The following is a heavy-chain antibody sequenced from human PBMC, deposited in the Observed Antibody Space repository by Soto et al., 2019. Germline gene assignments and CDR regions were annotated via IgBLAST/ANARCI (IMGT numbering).Heavy chain of an antibody. CDR2: IGYSGST. Sequence: PSETLSLTCTVSGVSVDSGSYYWSWIRQSPGEGLEWIGYIGYSGSTHYNPSLKSRVTISIDTSQKQFSLRLTAVTAADTAVYYRAMIPVDTYMIYWFDPWGKGTVRTVSS. J-gene: IGHJ5*01. CDR3: AMIPVDTYMIYWFDP. CDR1: GVSVDSGSYY. D-gene: IGHD3-16*01. V-gene: IGHV4-61*01.